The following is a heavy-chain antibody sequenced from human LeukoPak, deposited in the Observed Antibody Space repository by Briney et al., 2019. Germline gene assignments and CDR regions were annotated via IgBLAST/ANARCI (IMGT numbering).Heavy chain of an antibody. CDR1: GYSFTTYS. Sequence: GESLKISCQGSGYSFTTYSIGWVRHMPGKGLEWMGIIYPGDSDTRYSPSFQGQVTISADKSISTAYLQWSSLKASDTAMYYCARERSSQGYFDFWGQGTLVTVSS. V-gene: IGHV5-51*01. D-gene: IGHD6-6*01. J-gene: IGHJ4*02. CDR2: IYPGDSDT. CDR3: ARERSSQGYFDF.